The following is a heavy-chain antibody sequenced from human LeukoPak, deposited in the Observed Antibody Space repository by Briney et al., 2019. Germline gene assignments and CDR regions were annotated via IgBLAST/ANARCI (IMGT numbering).Heavy chain of an antibody. J-gene: IGHJ4*02. CDR3: ARMESSGYSLPDY. Sequence: SETLSLTCAVYGGSFSGYYWSWIRQLPGKGLEWIGYIYYSGSTHYNPSLKSRVTISVDTSKNQFSLKLSSVTAADTAVYYCARMESSGYSLPDYWGQGTQVTVSS. V-gene: IGHV4-34*09. CDR2: IYYSGST. CDR1: GGSFSGYY. D-gene: IGHD3-22*01.